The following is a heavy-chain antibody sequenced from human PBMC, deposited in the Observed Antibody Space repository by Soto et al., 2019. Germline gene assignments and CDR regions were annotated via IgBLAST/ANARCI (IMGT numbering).Heavy chain of an antibody. CDR3: ARGGCTNGVCYPFFDY. D-gene: IGHD2-8*01. CDR1: GFTFGSYA. J-gene: IGHJ4*02. CDR2: ISYDGSNK. Sequence: QVQLVESGGGVVQPGRSLRLSCAASGFTFGSYAMHWFRQAPGKGLGWVAVISYDGSNKYYADSVKGRFTISRDNSKNTLYLQMNSLRAEDTAVYYCARGGCTNGVCYPFFDYWGQGTLVTVSS. V-gene: IGHV3-30-3*01.